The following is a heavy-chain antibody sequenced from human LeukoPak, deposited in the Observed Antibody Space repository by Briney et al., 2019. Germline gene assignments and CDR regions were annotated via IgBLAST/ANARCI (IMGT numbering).Heavy chain of an antibody. CDR2: TSSSDAGT. D-gene: IGHD2-21*01. Sequence: GGSLRLSCAASGFTFGSYWMSWVRQAPGKGLEWVAATSSSDAGTYHADSVRGRFTISRDNSKNTLYLQMNSLRAEDAAVYFCAKAPVTSCRGAYCYPFDSWGQGTLVTVSS. CDR3: AKAPVTSCRGAYCYPFDS. V-gene: IGHV3-23*01. CDR1: GFTFGSYW. J-gene: IGHJ4*02.